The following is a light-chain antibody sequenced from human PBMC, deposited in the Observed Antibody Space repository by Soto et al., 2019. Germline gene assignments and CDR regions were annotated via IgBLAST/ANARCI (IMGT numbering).Light chain of an antibody. Sequence: QSVLTQPPSASGTPGQRVTISCSGSSSNIGSNTVNCYQQLPGTAPKLLIYSNNQRPSGVPDRLSGSKSGTSASLAISGLQSEDDADYYCATWDDSLNGWVFCGGTKLTVL. CDR1: SSNIGSNT. CDR2: SNN. V-gene: IGLV1-44*01. CDR3: ATWDDSLNGWV. J-gene: IGLJ3*02.